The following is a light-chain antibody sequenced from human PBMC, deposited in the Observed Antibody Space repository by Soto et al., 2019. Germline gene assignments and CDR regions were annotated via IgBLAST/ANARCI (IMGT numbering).Light chain of an antibody. Sequence: EIVLTQSPATLSLSPGERATLSCRASQSVSTYLAWYQQKPGQAPRLLIYDASNRATGIPARFSGSGSGTDFTLTFSSLEPEDFAVYYCQQSSNWPPEITFGQGTRLEIK. CDR2: DAS. CDR1: QSVSTY. V-gene: IGKV3-11*01. CDR3: QQSSNWPPEIT. J-gene: IGKJ5*01.